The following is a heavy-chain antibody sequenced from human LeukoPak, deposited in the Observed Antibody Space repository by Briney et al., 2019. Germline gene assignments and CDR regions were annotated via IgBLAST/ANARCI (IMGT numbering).Heavy chain of an antibody. Sequence: GESLKISCKASGYTFTGYYMHWVRQAPGQGLEWMGRINPNSGGTNYAQKFQGRITMTRDTSISTAYMELSRLRPDDTAVYYCARSLHTTGYSSGRGGVSGDYWGQGTLVTVSS. V-gene: IGHV1-2*06. CDR2: INPNSGGT. CDR1: GYTFTGYY. J-gene: IGHJ4*02. CDR3: ARSLHTTGYSSGRGGVSGDY. D-gene: IGHD6-19*01.